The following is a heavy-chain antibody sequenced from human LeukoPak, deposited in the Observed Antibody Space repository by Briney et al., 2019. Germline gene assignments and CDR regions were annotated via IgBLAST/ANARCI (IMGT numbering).Heavy chain of an antibody. V-gene: IGHV4-61*02. CDR2: IYTSGST. J-gene: IGHJ6*03. D-gene: IGHD6-13*01. CDR1: GGSISTGSYY. Sequence: SETLSLTCTVSGGSISTGSYYWSWIRQPAGKGLEWIGRIYTSGSTNYNPSLNSRVTISVDTSKNQFSLKLSSVTAADTAVYYCTREVGQAGYSSSWEQFYYYYYYMDVWGKGTTVTASS. CDR3: TREVGQAGYSSSWEQFYYYYYYMDV.